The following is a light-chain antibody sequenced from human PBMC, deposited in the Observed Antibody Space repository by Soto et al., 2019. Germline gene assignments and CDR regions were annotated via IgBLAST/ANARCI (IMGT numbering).Light chain of an antibody. V-gene: IGLV1-51*01. J-gene: IGLJ3*02. CDR3: GTWDSSLSAWV. CDR2: DNN. CDR1: SSNIGKNY. Sequence: QSVLTQPPSVSVAPGQKVTISCSGISSNIGKNYVSWYQQLPGTAPKLLIYDNNKRPSGIPDRFSGSKSGTSATLGITGLQTGDEADYYCGTWDSSLSAWVFGGGTKLTVL.